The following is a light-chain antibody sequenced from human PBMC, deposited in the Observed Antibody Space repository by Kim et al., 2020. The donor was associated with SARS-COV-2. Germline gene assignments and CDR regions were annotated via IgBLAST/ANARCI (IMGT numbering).Light chain of an antibody. J-gene: IGKJ4*01. Sequence: AIQLTQSPSSLSASVGDRVTITCRASQGIRSTLAWYQQRPGRSPNLLIYDASTLETGVPSRFSGSGSGTDFTLTISSLQPEDFATYYCQQFYSYPLSFGGGTKLEI. CDR3: QQFYSYPLS. CDR1: QGIRST. CDR2: DAS. V-gene: IGKV1-13*02.